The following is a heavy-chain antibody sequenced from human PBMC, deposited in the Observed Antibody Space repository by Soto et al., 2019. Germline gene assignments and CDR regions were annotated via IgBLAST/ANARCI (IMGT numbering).Heavy chain of an antibody. V-gene: IGHV3-30*03. J-gene: IGHJ6*02. CDR2: ISYDGSNK. CDR1: GFTFSSYG. Sequence: ESGGGVVQPGRSLRLSCAASGFTFSSYGMHWVRQAPGKGLEWVAVISYDGSNKYYADSVKGRFTISRDNSKNTLYLQMNSLRAEDTAVYYCARPYYYDSSGYRLFYYYGMDVWGQGTTVTVSS. CDR3: ARPYYYDSSGYRLFYYYGMDV. D-gene: IGHD3-22*01.